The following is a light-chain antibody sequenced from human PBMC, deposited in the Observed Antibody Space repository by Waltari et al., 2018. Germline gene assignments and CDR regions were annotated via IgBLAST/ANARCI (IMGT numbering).Light chain of an antibody. J-gene: IGKJ3*01. V-gene: IGKV3-15*01. CDR3: HQYDDWPHT. CDR1: QRVGSN. Sequence: ETVMTQSPATLSVSPGQRATLSCRASQRVGSNLAWYPQQPGQAPRLLIYGAYTRATGVPAGFSGGGSWTDFTLTISDLQSGDLAVYYCHQYDDWPHTFGPGTKVDVK. CDR2: GAY.